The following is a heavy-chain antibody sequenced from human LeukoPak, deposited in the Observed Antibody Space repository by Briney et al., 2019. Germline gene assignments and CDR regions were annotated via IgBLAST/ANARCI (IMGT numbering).Heavy chain of an antibody. J-gene: IGHJ3*02. CDR3: ARDGSFDI. V-gene: IGHV1-2*02. D-gene: IGHD3-10*01. CDR1: GYTFTGYY. CDR2: INPNSGGT. Sequence: ASVKVSCKASGYTFTGYYMHWVRQAPGQGLEWMGWINPNSGGTNYAQKFQGRVTMTRDTSITTAYMEVDRLRSGDTGVYYCARDGSFDIWGQGTMVTVSS.